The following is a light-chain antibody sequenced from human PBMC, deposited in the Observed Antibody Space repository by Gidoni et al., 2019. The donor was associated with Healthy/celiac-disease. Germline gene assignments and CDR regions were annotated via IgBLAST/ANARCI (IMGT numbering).Light chain of an antibody. J-gene: IGLJ3*02. CDR3: CSYAGSSSWV. CDR2: ESS. CDR1: SSDVGTYNL. Sequence: QSALTQPASVSGAPGQSITISCTGTSSDVGTYNLVSWYQQHPGKAPKLMIYESSQRPSGVSNRFSGSKSGNTASLTISGLQAEDEADYYCCSYAGSSSWVFGGGTKLTV. V-gene: IGLV2-23*01.